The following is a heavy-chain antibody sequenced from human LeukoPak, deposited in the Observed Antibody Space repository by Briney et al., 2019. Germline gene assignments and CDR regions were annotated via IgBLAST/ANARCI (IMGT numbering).Heavy chain of an antibody. V-gene: IGHV5-51*01. CDR1: GYSFTSYW. Sequence: KVGESLKISCKGSGYSFTSYWIGWVRQMPGKGLEWMGFIYPGDSDTRYSPSFQGQVTISADKSISTAYLQWSSLKASDTAMYYCARLFPDYYYGMDVWGQGTTVTVSS. CDR3: ARLFPDYYYGMDV. J-gene: IGHJ6*02. CDR2: IYPGDSDT.